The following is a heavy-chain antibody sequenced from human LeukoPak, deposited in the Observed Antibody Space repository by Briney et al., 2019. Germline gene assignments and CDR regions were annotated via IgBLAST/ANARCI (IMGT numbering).Heavy chain of an antibody. CDR1: GFTFSDYA. CDR2: ISYDGSNK. J-gene: IGHJ4*02. D-gene: IGHD3-22*01. CDR3: ARDRDSSGYLDY. V-gene: IGHV3-30*01. Sequence: GRSLRLSCAASGFTFSDYALHWVRQATGKGLEWVAVISYDGSNKYYADSVKGRFTISRDNSKNTLYLQMNSLRAEDTAVYYCARDRDSSGYLDYWGQGTLVTVSS.